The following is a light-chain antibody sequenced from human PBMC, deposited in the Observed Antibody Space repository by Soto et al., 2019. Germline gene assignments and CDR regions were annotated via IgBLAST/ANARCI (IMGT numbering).Light chain of an antibody. CDR2: AAS. V-gene: IGKV1-39*01. CDR3: QQSYSTPWT. CDR1: QSISSY. Sequence: IQMTQSPASLSPSVGDRVTITCRASQSISSYLNWYKQKPGKAPKLLIYAASSLQSGVPSRFSGSGSGTDFTLTISSLKPEDFATYYCQQSYSTPWTFGQGTKVDI. J-gene: IGKJ1*01.